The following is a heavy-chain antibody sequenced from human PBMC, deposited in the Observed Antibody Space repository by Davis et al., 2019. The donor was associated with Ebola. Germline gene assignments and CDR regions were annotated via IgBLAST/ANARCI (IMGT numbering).Heavy chain of an antibody. V-gene: IGHV3-7*03. CDR3: ARSRFWSGYYFDY. CDR1: GFTFSSYA. CDR2: IKQDGSEK. Sequence: GGSLRLSCAASGFTFSSYAMHWVRQAPGKGLEWVANIKQDGSEKYYVDSVKGRFTISRDNAKNSLYLQMNSLRAEDTAVYYCARSRFWSGYYFDYWGQGTLVTVSS. D-gene: IGHD3-3*01. J-gene: IGHJ4*02.